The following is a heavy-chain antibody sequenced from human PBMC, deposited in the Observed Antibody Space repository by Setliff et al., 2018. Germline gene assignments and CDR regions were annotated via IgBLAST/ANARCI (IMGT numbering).Heavy chain of an antibody. CDR2: ISGSAQTT. CDR3: AKDRPAYDSSGNFDY. Sequence: GGSLRLSCAASGFTFSSYAMTWVRQAPGKGLEWVSMISGSAQTTYYADSVKGRFTISRDNSKNTLYLQMNSLRAEDTAVYYCAKDRPAYDSSGNFDYWGQGTLVTVSS. V-gene: IGHV3-23*01. CDR1: GFTFSSYA. D-gene: IGHD3-22*01. J-gene: IGHJ4*02.